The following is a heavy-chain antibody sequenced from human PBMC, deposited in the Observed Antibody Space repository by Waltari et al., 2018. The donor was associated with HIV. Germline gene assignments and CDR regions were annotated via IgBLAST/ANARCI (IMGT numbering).Heavy chain of an antibody. CDR2: INPKSGDT. J-gene: IGHJ4*02. CDR3: ARVLERWELHPFDY. V-gene: IGHV1-2*06. CDR1: GYTFTDYY. Sequence: QVQLVQSGAEVKKPGASVKVSCKASGYTFTDYYMHWVRQAPGQGVEWMGRINPKSGDTNYSQKFQGRVTMTRDTSITTAYMELSRLRSDDTAVYYCARVLERWELHPFDYWGQGTLVTVSS. D-gene: IGHD1-26*01.